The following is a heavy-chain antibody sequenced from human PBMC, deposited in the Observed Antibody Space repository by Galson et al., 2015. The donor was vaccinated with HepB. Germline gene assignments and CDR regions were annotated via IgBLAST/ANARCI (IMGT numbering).Heavy chain of an antibody. CDR2: IYPGDSDT. CDR1: GCSFTTYW. V-gene: IGHV5-51*01. Sequence: QSGAEVKRPGESLKIACKGSGCSFTTYWIAWVRQMPGKGLEWMGIIYPGDSDTRYSPSFQGQVTISADRSISTAYLHWNTLKASDTAMYYCARQVDDYESSGYYDYWGQGTLVTVSS. J-gene: IGHJ4*02. D-gene: IGHD3-22*01. CDR3: ARQVDDYESSGYYDY.